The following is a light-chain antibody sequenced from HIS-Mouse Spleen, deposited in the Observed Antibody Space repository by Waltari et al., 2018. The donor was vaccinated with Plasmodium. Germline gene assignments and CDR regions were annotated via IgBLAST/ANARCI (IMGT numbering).Light chain of an antibody. CDR3: YSTDSSGNHRV. V-gene: IGLV3-10*01. Sequence: SYELTQPPSVSVSPGQTARITCSGDAFPKKYAFWYLPKAGQAPVLVIYEDSKRPSGVPERFSGSSSGTMATLTISGAQVEDEADYYCYSTDSSGNHRVFGGGTKLTVL. J-gene: IGLJ3*02. CDR1: AFPKKY. CDR2: EDS.